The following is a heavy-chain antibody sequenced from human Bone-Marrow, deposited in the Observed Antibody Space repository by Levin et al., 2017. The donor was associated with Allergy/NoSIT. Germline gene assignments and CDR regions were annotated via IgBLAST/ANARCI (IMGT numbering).Heavy chain of an antibody. Sequence: GALRLSCAASGFTVGNNYMKWVRQAPGKGLEWVSLIYSGGSTYYADSVKGRFTISRDNSKNTLHLQMNSLRTEDTAVYYCARDRTCSGGSCYGSWGQGTLVTVSS. CDR2: IYSGGST. J-gene: IGHJ5*02. CDR3: ARDRTCSGGSCYGS. CDR1: GFTVGNNY. V-gene: IGHV3-66*01. D-gene: IGHD2-15*01.